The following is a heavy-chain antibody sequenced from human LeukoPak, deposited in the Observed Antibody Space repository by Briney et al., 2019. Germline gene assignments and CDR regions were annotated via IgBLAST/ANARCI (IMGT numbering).Heavy chain of an antibody. CDR1: GFSFSNYG. J-gene: IGHJ4*02. CDR3: AKDFVVVPGNVNYFDY. V-gene: IGHV3-30*02. CDR2: IRYDGSKK. D-gene: IGHD2-21*02. Sequence: QTGGSLRLSCAASGFSFSNYGIHWVRQAPGKGLEWVAFIRYDGSKKDYADSVKGRFTVSRDNSKNTLYVQMKSLRAEDTAVYYCAKDFVVVPGNVNYFDYWGQGTLVTVSS.